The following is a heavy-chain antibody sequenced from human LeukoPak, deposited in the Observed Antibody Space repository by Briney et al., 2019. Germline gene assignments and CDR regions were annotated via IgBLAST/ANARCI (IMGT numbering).Heavy chain of an antibody. D-gene: IGHD3-10*01. CDR1: GFNFSNYW. Sequence: GGSLRLSCAVSGFNFSNYWMSWVRQAPGKGLEWVANIKQDGGEKYYVDSVKGRFTISRDNAKNSLYLQINGLRAEDTAVYYCAREELWFGELLYDYWGQGTLVTVSS. J-gene: IGHJ4*02. V-gene: IGHV3-7*01. CDR2: IKQDGGEK. CDR3: AREELWFGELLYDY.